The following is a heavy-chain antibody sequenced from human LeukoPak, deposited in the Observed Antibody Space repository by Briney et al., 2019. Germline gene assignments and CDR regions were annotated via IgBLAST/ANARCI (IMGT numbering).Heavy chain of an antibody. J-gene: IGHJ6*03. Sequence: SETLSLTCAVYGGSFSGYYWSWIRQPPGKGLEWIGEINHSGSTNYNPSLKSRVTISVDTSKNQFSLMLNSVTAADTAVYYCARESRRIAAAGPSYYMDVWGRGTTVTVSS. CDR3: ARESRRIAAAGPSYYMDV. D-gene: IGHD6-13*01. V-gene: IGHV4-34*01. CDR1: GGSFSGYY. CDR2: INHSGST.